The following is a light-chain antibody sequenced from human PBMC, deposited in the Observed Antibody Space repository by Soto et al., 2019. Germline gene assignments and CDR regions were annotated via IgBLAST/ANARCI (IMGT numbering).Light chain of an antibody. Sequence: EIVLTQSPATLSLSPGERAALSCRASQSVSSYLAWYQQKPGQAPRLLIYDASKRATGLPARFSGSGSGTDFTLTISSLEPEDFAVYFCQQRSNSPSTFGGGTKVEI. CDR3: QQRSNSPST. V-gene: IGKV3-11*01. CDR1: QSVSSY. J-gene: IGKJ4*01. CDR2: DAS.